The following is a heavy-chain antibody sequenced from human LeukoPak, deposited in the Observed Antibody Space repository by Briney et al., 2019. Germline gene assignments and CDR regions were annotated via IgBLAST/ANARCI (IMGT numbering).Heavy chain of an antibody. J-gene: IGHJ4*02. D-gene: IGHD5-12*01. Sequence: SETLSLTCTVSGGSISSSSYYWGWIRQPPGKGLEWIGSIYYSGSTYYNPSLKSRVTISVDTSKTQFSLKLSSVTAADTAVYYCARDARDSKWLLYYFDYWGQGTLVTVSS. CDR1: GGSISSSSYY. CDR3: ARDARDSKWLLYYFDY. V-gene: IGHV4-39*07. CDR2: IYYSGST.